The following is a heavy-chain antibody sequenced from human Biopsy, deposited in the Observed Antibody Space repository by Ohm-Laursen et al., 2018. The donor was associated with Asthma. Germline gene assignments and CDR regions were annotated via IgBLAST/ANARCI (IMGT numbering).Heavy chain of an antibody. CDR3: ARKAGSCISRTCYSLDF. J-gene: IGHJ4*02. D-gene: IGHD2-2*01. CDR1: GGTFNTYV. V-gene: IGHV1-69*13. Sequence: VKISCRSLGGTFNTYVIGWVRQAPGQGLEWMGGINSVFGTTTYPQKFQDRVTITADDSTSTVYMELSSLRSEDTAVYYCARKAGSCISRTCYSLDFWGQGTLVTVSS. CDR2: INSVFGTT.